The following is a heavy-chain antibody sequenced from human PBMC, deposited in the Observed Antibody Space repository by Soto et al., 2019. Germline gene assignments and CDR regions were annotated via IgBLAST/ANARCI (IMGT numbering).Heavy chain of an antibody. CDR1: GFDFRNYV. Sequence: QVQLVESGGGVVQPGKSLRLSCAASGFDFRNYVMHWVRQAPGKGLEWVAVILYDASNTVYADSVRGRFTISRDNSRNTLFLQLDSLRAEDTAVYYCAREDWDTAMLTLDYWGQGTLVTVSS. J-gene: IGHJ4*02. CDR3: AREDWDTAMLTLDY. D-gene: IGHD5-18*01. CDR2: ILYDASNT. V-gene: IGHV3-33*01.